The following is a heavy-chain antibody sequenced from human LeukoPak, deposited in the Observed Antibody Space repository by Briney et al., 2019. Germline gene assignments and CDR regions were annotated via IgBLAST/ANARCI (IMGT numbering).Heavy chain of an antibody. CDR2: ISGSGGST. V-gene: IGHV3-23*01. CDR1: GFTFSSYA. J-gene: IGHJ4*02. D-gene: IGHD7-27*01. Sequence: GGSLRLSCAASGFTFSSYAMSWVRQAPGKGLEWVSAISGSGGSTYYADSVKGRFTISRDNSKNTLYLQMNSLRAEDTAVDYCAKDGVNWGCVDYWGQGTLVTVSS. CDR3: AKDGVNWGCVDY.